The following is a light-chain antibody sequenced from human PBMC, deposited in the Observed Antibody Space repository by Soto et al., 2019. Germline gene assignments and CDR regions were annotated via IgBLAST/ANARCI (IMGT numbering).Light chain of an antibody. CDR1: SSDVGNYKY. V-gene: IGLV2-14*01. J-gene: IGLJ1*01. CDR3: SSYASSSTLV. Sequence: QSALTQPASVSGSPGQSITISCTGTSSDVGNYKYVSWYQQHPGKAPKLMIYEVSNRPSGVSNRFSGSKSGNTASLTTSGLQAEDEADYYCSSYASSSTLVFGTGTKVTVL. CDR2: EVS.